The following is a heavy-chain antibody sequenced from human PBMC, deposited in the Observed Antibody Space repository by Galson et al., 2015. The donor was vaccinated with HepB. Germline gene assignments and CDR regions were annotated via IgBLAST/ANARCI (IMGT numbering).Heavy chain of an antibody. CDR3: ARDPPVEPMDDFDY. Sequence: SLRLSCAASGFTFSSYSMNWVRQAPGKGLEWVSSISSSSSYIYYADSVKGRFTISRDNAKNSLYLQMNSLRAEDTAVYYCARDPPVEPMDDFDYWGQGTLVTVSP. V-gene: IGHV3-21*01. CDR1: GFTFSSYS. D-gene: IGHD3-10*01. J-gene: IGHJ4*02. CDR2: ISSSSSYI.